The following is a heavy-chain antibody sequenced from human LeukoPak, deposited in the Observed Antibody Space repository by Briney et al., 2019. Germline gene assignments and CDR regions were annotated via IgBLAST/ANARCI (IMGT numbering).Heavy chain of an antibody. D-gene: IGHD4-23*01. J-gene: IGHJ4*02. CDR2: IYHSGST. V-gene: IGHV4-30-2*01. Sequence: SQTLSLTCAVSGGSISSGSYSWNWIRQPPGRDLEWIGYIYHSGSTYYNPSRKSRVTISVDRSKNQFSLKLSSVTAADTAVYYCARSPYGGNPFFDYWGQGTLVTVSS. CDR1: GGSISSGSYS. CDR3: ARSPYGGNPFFDY.